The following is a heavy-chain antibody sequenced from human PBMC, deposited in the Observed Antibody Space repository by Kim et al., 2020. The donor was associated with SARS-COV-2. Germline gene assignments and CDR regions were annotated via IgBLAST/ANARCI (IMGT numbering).Heavy chain of an antibody. CDR1: GGSISSYY. J-gene: IGHJ6*02. CDR2: IYYSGST. CDR3: ARHFPTVTTWSWWYYYGMDV. D-gene: IGHD4-17*01. Sequence: SETLSLTCTVSGGSISSYYWSWIRQPPGKGLEWIGYIYYSGSTNYNPSLKSRVTISVDTSKNQFSLKLSSVTAADTAVYYCARHFPTVTTWSWWYYYGMDVWGQGTTVTVSS. V-gene: IGHV4-59*08.